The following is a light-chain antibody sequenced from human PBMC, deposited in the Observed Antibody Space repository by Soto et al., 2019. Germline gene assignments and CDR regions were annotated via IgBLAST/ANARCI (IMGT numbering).Light chain of an antibody. CDR2: HAT. V-gene: IGKV3-15*01. J-gene: IGKJ5*01. CDR3: HQYNDWPPIN. Sequence: EVVLTQSPVLLSVSPGESATLSCRASQSVTRNLAWYQQIPGQAPRLLVYHATVRATGIPARFSGSGSGTEFSLTISSLQSEDFAVYFCHQYNDWPPINFGQGTRLDIK. CDR1: QSVTRN.